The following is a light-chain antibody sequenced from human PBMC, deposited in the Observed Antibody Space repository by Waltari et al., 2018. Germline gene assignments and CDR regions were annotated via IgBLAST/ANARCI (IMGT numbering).Light chain of an antibody. CDR3: SSYTSSSTYV. J-gene: IGLJ1*01. CDR2: DVS. V-gene: IGLV2-14*03. CDR1: SSDVGGYNY. Sequence: QSALTQPASVSGSPGQSITISCTGTSSDVGGYNYVSWYQQHPGTAPKLMIYDVSKRPSGVSNRVSASKSGNTASLTISGLQAEDEADYYCSSYTSSSTYVFGTGTKVTVL.